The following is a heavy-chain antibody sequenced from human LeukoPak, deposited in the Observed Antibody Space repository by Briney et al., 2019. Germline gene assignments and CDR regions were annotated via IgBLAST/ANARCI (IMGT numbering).Heavy chain of an antibody. D-gene: IGHD6-13*01. CDR3: ARDRKIRTAAAGTGYYMDV. CDR1: GGSISSSSYY. Sequence: SETLSLTCTVSGGSISSSSYYWGWIRQPPGKGLEWIGSIYYSGSTYYNPSLKSRVTISVDTSKNQFSLKLSSVTAADTAVYYCARDRKIRTAAAGTGYYMDVWGKGTTVTVSS. J-gene: IGHJ6*03. CDR2: IYYSGST. V-gene: IGHV4-39*07.